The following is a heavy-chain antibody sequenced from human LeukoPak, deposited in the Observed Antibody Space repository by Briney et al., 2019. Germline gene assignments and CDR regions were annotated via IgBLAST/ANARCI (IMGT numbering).Heavy chain of an antibody. CDR2: MSPKSGNT. Sequence: ASVKVSCKASGYTFTNYDINWVRQAPGQGLEWMGWMSPKSGNTGYAQKFQGRVTMTSDTSIRTAYMELSSLTSEDTAVYYCARTPPKGDIDNWGQGALVTVSS. CDR3: ARTPPKGDIDN. D-gene: IGHD2-21*02. J-gene: IGHJ4*02. CDR1: GYTFTNYD. V-gene: IGHV1-8*01.